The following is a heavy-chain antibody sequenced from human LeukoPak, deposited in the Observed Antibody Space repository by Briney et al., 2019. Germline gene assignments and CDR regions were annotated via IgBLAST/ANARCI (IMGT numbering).Heavy chain of an antibody. D-gene: IGHD6-6*01. Sequence: SETLSLTCTVSGGSISSGGYYWSWIRQHPGKGLEWIGYIYYSGSTYYNPSLKSRVTISVDTSKNQFSLKLSSVTAADTAVYYCARLWASEYSSSGYWGQGTLVTVSS. CDR2: IYYSGST. J-gene: IGHJ4*02. V-gene: IGHV4-31*03. CDR1: GGSISSGGYY. CDR3: ARLWASEYSSSGY.